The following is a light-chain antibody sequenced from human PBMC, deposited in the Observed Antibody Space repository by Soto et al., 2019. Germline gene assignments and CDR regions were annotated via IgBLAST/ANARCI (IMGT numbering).Light chain of an antibody. CDR1: QHIKTC. CDR2: DIS. J-gene: IGKJ4*01. Sequence: DIQMIQSPSSLSASVGDRVTITCQAIQHIKTCLQWYHQRPGEAPKILIYDISTVETGVPSRFSGDGSGTDFTLTISSLQPEDIGTYYCQQCDSHSLTFGGGTKVDIK. V-gene: IGKV1-33*01. CDR3: QQCDSHSLT.